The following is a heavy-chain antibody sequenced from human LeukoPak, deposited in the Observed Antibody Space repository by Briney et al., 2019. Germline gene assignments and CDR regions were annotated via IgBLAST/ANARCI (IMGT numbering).Heavy chain of an antibody. V-gene: IGHV3-23*05. CDR2: ITDNGNTT. J-gene: IGHJ4*03. CDR3: ATLRLSDHFDY. Sequence: GGSLRLSCAASGFTFSSYAMNWVRLSAGKGLEWVSAITDNGNTTYYADSVQGRFTISRDNSKNTLYLQMNSLGVEDTAVYYCATLRLSDHFDYWGQGTTATVSS. CDR1: GFTFSSYA. D-gene: IGHD2-15*01.